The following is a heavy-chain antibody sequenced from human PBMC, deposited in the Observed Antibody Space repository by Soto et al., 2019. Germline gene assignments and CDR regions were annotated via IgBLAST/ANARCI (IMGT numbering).Heavy chain of an antibody. CDR1: GYTFTSYA. V-gene: IGHV1-69*13. CDR3: ARQEDIVLVPAAPFDY. CDR2: IIPIFGTA. D-gene: IGHD2-2*01. J-gene: IGHJ4*02. Sequence: ASVKVSCKASGYTFTSYAMHWVRQAPGQRLEWMGGIIPIFGTANYAQKFQGRVTITADESTSTAYMELSSLRSEDTAVYYCARQEDIVLVPAAPFDYWGQGTLVTVSS.